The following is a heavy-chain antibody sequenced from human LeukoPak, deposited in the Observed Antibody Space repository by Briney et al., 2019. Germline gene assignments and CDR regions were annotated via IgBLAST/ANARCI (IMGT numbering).Heavy chain of an antibody. CDR3: ARVAPGNGYFDY. D-gene: IGHD6-13*01. V-gene: IGHV4-4*07. CDR2: IYSSGST. CDR1: GGSISSHY. J-gene: IGHJ4*02. Sequence: PSETLSLTCTVSGGSISSHYWSWIRQPAGKGLEWIGRIYSSGSTNYKPSLKSRVTISVDKSKNQFSLKLSSVTAADTAVYYCARVAPGNGYFDYWGQGTLVTVSS.